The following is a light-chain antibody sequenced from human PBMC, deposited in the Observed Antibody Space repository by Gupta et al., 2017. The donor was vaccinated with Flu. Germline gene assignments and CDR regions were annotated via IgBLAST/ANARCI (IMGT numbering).Light chain of an antibody. CDR3: QESKSHPLFT. J-gene: IGKJ2*01. CDR1: QSIRSF. V-gene: IGKV1-39*01. Sequence: DIQMTQSPSSLSASVGDSVTITCRASQSIRSFLNWYQHKPGKAPKLLIYAASNLHSGVPSRFSGNVYGTDFALTISSRQPEDFATYFCQESKSHPLFTFGHGTKIEIK. CDR2: AAS.